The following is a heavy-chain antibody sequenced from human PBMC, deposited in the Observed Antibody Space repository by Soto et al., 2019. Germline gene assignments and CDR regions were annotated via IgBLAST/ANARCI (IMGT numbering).Heavy chain of an antibody. J-gene: IGHJ4*02. D-gene: IGHD5-18*01. CDR3: ASGIQLWLRRINNGYSG. CDR1: GGTFSTYA. Sequence: QVQLVQSGGEVKKPESSEKVSWKAPGGTFSTYAISWVRQAPGQGLEWMGGIIPMFGTANYAQRFQDRVTITADESTNTVYMELSSLRSEDTAVYFCASGIQLWLRRINNGYSGWGQGTLVTVSS. V-gene: IGHV1-69*12. CDR2: IIPMFGTA.